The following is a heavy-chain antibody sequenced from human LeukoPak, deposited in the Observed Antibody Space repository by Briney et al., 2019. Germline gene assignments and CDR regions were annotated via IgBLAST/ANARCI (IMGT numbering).Heavy chain of an antibody. V-gene: IGHV1-69*05. J-gene: IGHJ3*02. CDR3: ASRASIFGVPQAFDI. CDR1: GYTFTSYG. CDR2: ITPIFGTA. Sequence: ASVKVSCKASGYTFTSYGISWVRQAPGQGLEWMGGITPIFGTANYAQKFQGRVTITTDESTSTAYMELSSLRSEDTAVYYCASRASIFGVPQAFDIWGQGTMVTVSS. D-gene: IGHD3-3*01.